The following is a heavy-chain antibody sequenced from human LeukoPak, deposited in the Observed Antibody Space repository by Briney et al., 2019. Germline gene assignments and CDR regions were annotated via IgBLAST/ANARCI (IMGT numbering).Heavy chain of an antibody. CDR1: GGSVSSGSYY. D-gene: IGHD4-17*01. Sequence: SETLSLTCTVSGGSVSSGSYYWSWIRQPPGKGLEWIGYIYYSGSTNYNPSLKSRVTISVDTSKNQFSLKLSPVTAADTAVYYCARVPTTVTIDYWGQGTLVTVSS. V-gene: IGHV4-61*01. CDR3: ARVPTTVTIDY. J-gene: IGHJ4*02. CDR2: IYYSGST.